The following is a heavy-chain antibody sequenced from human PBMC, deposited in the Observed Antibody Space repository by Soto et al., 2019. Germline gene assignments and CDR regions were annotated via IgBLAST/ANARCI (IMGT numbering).Heavy chain of an antibody. CDR1: GYTFTSYY. D-gene: IGHD2-15*01. CDR3: ARDYESNCSGPGYAFDI. Sequence: ASVKVSCKASGYTFTSYYMHWVRQAPGQGLEWMGIINPSGGSTSYAQKFQGRVTMTRDTSTSTVYMELSSLRSEDTAVYYCARDYESNCSGPGYAFDIWGQGTMVTVSS. CDR2: INPSGGST. V-gene: IGHV1-46*03. J-gene: IGHJ3*02.